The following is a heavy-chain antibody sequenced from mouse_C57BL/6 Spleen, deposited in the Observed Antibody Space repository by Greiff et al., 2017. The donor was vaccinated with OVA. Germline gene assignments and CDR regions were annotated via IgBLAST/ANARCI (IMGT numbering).Heavy chain of an antibody. CDR1: GFSFNTYA. V-gene: IGHV10-1*01. J-gene: IGHJ4*01. Sequence: GGGLVQPKGSLKLSCAASGFSFNTYAMNWVRQAPGKGLEWVARIRSKSNNYATYYADSVKDRFTISRDDSESMLYLQMNNLKTEDTAMYYCVRAGYYPYYYAMDYWGQGTSVTVSS. CDR2: IRSKSNNYAT. D-gene: IGHD2-3*01. CDR3: VRAGYYPYYYAMDY.